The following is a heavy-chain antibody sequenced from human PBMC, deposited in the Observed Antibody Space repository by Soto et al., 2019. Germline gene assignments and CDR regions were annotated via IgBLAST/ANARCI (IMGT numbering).Heavy chain of an antibody. V-gene: IGHV3-9*01. CDR2: ISWNSGTI. J-gene: IGHJ6*02. CDR3: AKDTQLRFYGMDV. CDR1: GFGFDGYA. Sequence: GGSLRLSCAASGFGFDGYAMHWVRQDPGKGLEWVSGISWNSGTIAYADSVKGRFTISRDNAKNSLYLQMNSLRPEDTAMYFCAKDTQLRFYGMDVWGQGTTVTVSS.